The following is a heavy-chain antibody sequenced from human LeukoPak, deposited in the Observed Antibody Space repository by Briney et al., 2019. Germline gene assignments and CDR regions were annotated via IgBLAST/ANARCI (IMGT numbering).Heavy chain of an antibody. Sequence: GESLKISCKGSGYSFTSYWIGWVRQMPGKGLEWMGIIYPGGSDIRYSPSFQGQVTISADKSITTAYLQWSRLKASDTAMYYCARRRNMVRGVTSFYWFDPWGQGTLVTVSS. CDR2: IYPGGSDI. CDR1: GYSFTSYW. V-gene: IGHV5-51*01. J-gene: IGHJ5*02. CDR3: ARRRNMVRGVTSFYWFDP. D-gene: IGHD3-10*01.